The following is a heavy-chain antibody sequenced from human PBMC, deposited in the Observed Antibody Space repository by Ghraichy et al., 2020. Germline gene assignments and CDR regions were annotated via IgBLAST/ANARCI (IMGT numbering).Heavy chain of an antibody. CDR2: IYSGGST. V-gene: IGHV3-66*01. D-gene: IGHD3-22*01. Sequence: GGSLRLSCAASGFTVSSNYMSWVRQAPGKGLEWVSVIYSGGSTYYADSVKGRFTISRDNSKNTLYLQMNSLRAEDTAVYYCARDQQKDDSSGYSDALDIWGQGTMVTVSS. CDR3: ARDQQKDDSSGYSDALDI. J-gene: IGHJ3*02. CDR1: GFTVSSNY.